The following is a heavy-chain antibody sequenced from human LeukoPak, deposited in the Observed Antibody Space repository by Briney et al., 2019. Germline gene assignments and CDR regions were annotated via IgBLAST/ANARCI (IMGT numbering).Heavy chain of an antibody. CDR3: ARSNIVLMVYANRRYYFDY. CDR1: GGSFSGYY. D-gene: IGHD2-8*01. V-gene: IGHV4-34*01. CDR2: INHSGST. Sequence: PSETLSLTCAVYGGSFSGYYWSWIRQPPGKGLEWIGEINHSGSTNYNPALKSRVTISVDTSKNQFSLKLSSVTAADTAVYYCARSNIVLMVYANRRYYFDYWGQGTLVTVSS. J-gene: IGHJ4*02.